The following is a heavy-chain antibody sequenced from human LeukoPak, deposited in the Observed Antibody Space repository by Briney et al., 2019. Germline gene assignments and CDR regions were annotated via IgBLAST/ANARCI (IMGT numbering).Heavy chain of an antibody. CDR3: AKDSAQWELLPNEENDY. V-gene: IGHV3-23*01. D-gene: IGHD1-26*01. CDR2: ISGSGGST. Sequence: GGSLRLSCAASGFTFSSYAMSWVRQAPGKGLEWVSAISGSGGSTYYADSVKGRFTISRDSSKNTLYLQMNSLRAEDTAVYYCAKDSAQWELLPNEENDYWGQGTLVTVSS. CDR1: GFTFSSYA. J-gene: IGHJ4*02.